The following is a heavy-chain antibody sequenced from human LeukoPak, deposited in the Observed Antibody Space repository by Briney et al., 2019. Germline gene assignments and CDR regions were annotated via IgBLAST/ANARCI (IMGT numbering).Heavy chain of an antibody. CDR2: IYNSGST. J-gene: IGHJ4*02. V-gene: IGHV4-30-4*08. CDR1: GGSISSGDYY. Sequence: PSQTLSLTCTVSGGSISSGDYYWSWIRQPPGKGLEWIGYIYNSGSTYYNPSLKSRVTISVDTSKNQFSLKLSFVTAADTAVYYCAKSYSSSLIDDWGQGTLVTVSS. D-gene: IGHD6-13*01. CDR3: AKSYSSSLIDD.